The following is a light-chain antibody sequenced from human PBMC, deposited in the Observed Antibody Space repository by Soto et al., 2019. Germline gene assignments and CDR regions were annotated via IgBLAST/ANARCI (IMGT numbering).Light chain of an antibody. CDR2: GAS. Sequence: EIVMTQSPATLSVSPGERATLSCRASQSVNTNLAWYQQKPGQAPRLLVYGASTRATGIPARFSGSGSGTEFTLSISSLQSEDFAVYYCQQYNNRPQTFGQGTKVEI. CDR3: QQYNNRPQT. V-gene: IGKV3-15*01. CDR1: QSVNTN. J-gene: IGKJ1*01.